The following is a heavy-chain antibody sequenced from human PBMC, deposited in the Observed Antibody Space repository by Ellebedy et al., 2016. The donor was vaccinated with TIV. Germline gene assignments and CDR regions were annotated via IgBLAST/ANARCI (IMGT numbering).Heavy chain of an antibody. CDR2: ITRDGSSA. J-gene: IGHJ4*02. Sequence: PGGSLRLSCAASGFTFSNYWIHWVRQAPGKGLVWLSRITRDGSSANYADSVKGRISISRDNSKNTLYVQMNSLRAEDTAVYYCARGGRDQWLIDYWGQGTLVTVSS. D-gene: IGHD6-19*01. CDR3: ARGGRDQWLIDY. CDR1: GFTFSNYW. V-gene: IGHV3-74*01.